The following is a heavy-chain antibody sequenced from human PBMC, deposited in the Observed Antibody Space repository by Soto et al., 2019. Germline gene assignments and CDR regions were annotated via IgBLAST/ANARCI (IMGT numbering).Heavy chain of an antibody. CDR3: AKDSTVTTSLYSYYYGLDV. Sequence: GGSLILSCAASGFTFNNYAMSWVRQAPDKGLEWVSAISGRGGSTYYADSVKGRFTISRDNSKNTLFLQMKSLRAEDTAVYYCAKDSTVTTSLYSYYYGLDVWGQGTTVTVSS. J-gene: IGHJ6*02. D-gene: IGHD4-17*01. V-gene: IGHV3-23*01. CDR2: ISGRGGST. CDR1: GFTFNNYA.